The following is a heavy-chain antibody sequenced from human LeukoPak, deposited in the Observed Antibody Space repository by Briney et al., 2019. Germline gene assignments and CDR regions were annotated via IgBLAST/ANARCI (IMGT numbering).Heavy chain of an antibody. CDR2: INSVESST. J-gene: IGHJ6*03. Sequence: PGGALTLSCSASGFTFSSYRTHWVRQAPGNGLEWVSRINSVESSTSYADSVKVQCTISRYNAKNTLYMQLNRLRAEDTAMYYCSRVSSSWYDHYYYHYYMDVWGKGATVTVSS. CDR3: SRVSSSWYDHYYYHYYMDV. V-gene: IGHV3-74*01. CDR1: GFTFSSYR. D-gene: IGHD6-13*01.